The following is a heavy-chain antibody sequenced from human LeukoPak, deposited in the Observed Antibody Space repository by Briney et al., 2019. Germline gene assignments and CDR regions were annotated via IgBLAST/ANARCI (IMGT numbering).Heavy chain of an antibody. CDR3: ARLDSSSWPYYYYYYMDV. D-gene: IGHD6-13*01. V-gene: IGHV4-59*08. CDR2: IYYSGST. Sequence: PSETLSLTCTVSGGSISSYYWSWIRQPPGKGLEWIGYIYYSGSTNYNPSLKSRVTISVDTSKNQFSLKLSSVTAADTAVYYCARLDSSSWPYYYYYYMDVWGKGTTVTISS. J-gene: IGHJ6*03. CDR1: GGSISSYY.